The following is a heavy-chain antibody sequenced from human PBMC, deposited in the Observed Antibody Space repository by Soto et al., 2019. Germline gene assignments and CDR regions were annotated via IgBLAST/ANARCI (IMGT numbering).Heavy chain of an antibody. CDR2: IYYSGST. J-gene: IGHJ4*02. V-gene: IGHV4-30-4*01. CDR3: ARDLGYSGSYSGLDY. Sequence: SETLALTSTVSGGSISSGDYYWSWIRQPPGKGLEWIGYIYYSGSTYYNPSLKSRVTISVDTSKNQFSLKLSSVTAADTAVYYCARDLGYSGSYSGLDYWGQGTLVTVSS. CDR1: GGSISSGDYY. D-gene: IGHD1-26*01.